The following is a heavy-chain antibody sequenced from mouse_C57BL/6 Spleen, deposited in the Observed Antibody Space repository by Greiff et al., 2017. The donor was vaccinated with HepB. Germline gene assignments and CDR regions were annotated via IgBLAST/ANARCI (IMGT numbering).Heavy chain of an antibody. V-gene: IGHV5-4*01. CDR2: ISDGGSYT. D-gene: IGHD4-1*01. J-gene: IGHJ4*01. CDR3: AREDWDGAMDY. Sequence: EVKLVESGGGLVKPGGSLKLSCAASGFTFSSYAMSWVRQTPEKRLEWVATISDGGSYTYYPDNVKGRFTISRDNAKNNLYLQMSQLKSEDTAMYYCAREDWDGAMDYWGQGTSVTVSS. CDR1: GFTFSSYA.